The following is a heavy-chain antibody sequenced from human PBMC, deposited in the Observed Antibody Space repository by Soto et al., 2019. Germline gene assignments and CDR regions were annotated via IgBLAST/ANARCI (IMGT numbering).Heavy chain of an antibody. J-gene: IGHJ5*02. V-gene: IGHV4-31*03. CDR3: VRDAAFNWFDP. CDR2: VYYSGST. Sequence: TLSLTCTVSGGSTSSGGYYWSWIRQYPGKGLEWIGFVYYSGSTYYNPSLKSRVIISVDTSKKQFSLKLSSVTAADTAVYYCVRDAAFNWFDPWGQGTLLTVSS. D-gene: IGHD2-15*01. CDR1: GGSTSSGGYY.